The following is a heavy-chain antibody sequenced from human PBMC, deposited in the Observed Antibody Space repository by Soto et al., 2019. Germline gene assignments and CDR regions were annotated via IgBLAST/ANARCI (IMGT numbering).Heavy chain of an antibody. D-gene: IGHD5-12*01. CDR3: VSSDGYNPC. Sequence: QVQLVESGGGVVQPGRSLRLSCAASGFTFSSYAMHWVRQAPGKGLEWVAVISYDGSNKYYADSVKGRFTISRDNSKNTLYLQMNSLRAEDTAVYYCVSSDGYNPCWGQGTLVTVSS. CDR2: ISYDGSNK. J-gene: IGHJ4*02. CDR1: GFTFSSYA. V-gene: IGHV3-30-3*01.